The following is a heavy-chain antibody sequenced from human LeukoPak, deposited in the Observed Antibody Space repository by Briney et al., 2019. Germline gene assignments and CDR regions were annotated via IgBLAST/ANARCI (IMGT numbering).Heavy chain of an antibody. J-gene: IGHJ4*02. D-gene: IGHD3-10*01. V-gene: IGHV4-34*01. Sequence: SETLSLTCAVYGGSFSGYYWSWIRQPPGKGLEWIGEINHSGSTNYSPSLKSRVTISVDTSKNQFSLKLSSVTAADTAVYYCAREGDYYGSGSSVQWGQGTLVTVSS. CDR3: AREGDYYGSGSSVQ. CDR1: GGSFSGYY. CDR2: INHSGST.